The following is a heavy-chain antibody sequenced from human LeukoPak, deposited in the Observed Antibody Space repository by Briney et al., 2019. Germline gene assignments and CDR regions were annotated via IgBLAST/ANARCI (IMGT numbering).Heavy chain of an antibody. CDR2: INSDGSST. CDR1: GFTFSNYW. V-gene: IGHV3-74*01. Sequence: GVSLRLSCAASGFTFSNYWMHWVRQAPGKGLVWVSRINSDGSSTSYADSVKGRFTISRDNAKNTLYLQMNSLRAEDTAVYYCARDGSSWSNWLDPWGQGTLVTVSS. CDR3: ARDGSSWSNWLDP. D-gene: IGHD6-13*01. J-gene: IGHJ5*02.